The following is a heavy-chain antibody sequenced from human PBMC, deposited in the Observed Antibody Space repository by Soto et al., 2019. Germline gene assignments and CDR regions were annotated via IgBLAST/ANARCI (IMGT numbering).Heavy chain of an antibody. D-gene: IGHD6-25*01. Sequence: GGSLRLSCAASGFTFSSYSMNWVRQAPGKGLEWVSSISSSSSYIYYADSVKGRFTISRDNAKNSLYLQMNSLRAEDTAVYYCARVRAAAVKYFDYWGQGTLVTVSS. CDR3: ARVRAAAVKYFDY. CDR2: ISSSSSYI. J-gene: IGHJ4*02. V-gene: IGHV3-21*01. CDR1: GFTFSSYS.